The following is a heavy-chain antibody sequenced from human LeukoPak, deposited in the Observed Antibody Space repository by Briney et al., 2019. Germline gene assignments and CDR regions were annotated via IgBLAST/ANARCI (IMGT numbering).Heavy chain of an antibody. J-gene: IGHJ5*02. D-gene: IGHD3-22*01. Sequence: SQTLSLTCTVSGGSISSGGYSWSWIRQHPGKGLEWIGYIYYSGSTNYNPSLKSRVTISVDTSKNQFSLKLSSVTAADTAVYYCARSSDSSGYYGSWFDPWGQGTLVTVSS. CDR1: GGSISSGGYS. CDR3: ARSSDSSGYYGSWFDP. CDR2: IYYSGST. V-gene: IGHV4-31*03.